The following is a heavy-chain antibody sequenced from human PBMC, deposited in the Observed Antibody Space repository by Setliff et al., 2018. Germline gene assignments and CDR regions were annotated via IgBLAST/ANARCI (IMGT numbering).Heavy chain of an antibody. V-gene: IGHV3-72*01. J-gene: IGHJ4*02. CDR1: GFSFSDHY. CDR2: SRNKANSYTT. Sequence: PGESLKISCAASGFSFSDHYMDWVRQAPGKGLEWVGRSRNKANSYTTQYAASVKGRFTISRDDSTNSLFLQISSLKTGDTAVYYCAKTQFGSGSYFYDYWGQGTLVTVSS. CDR3: AKTQFGSGSYFYDY. D-gene: IGHD3-10*01.